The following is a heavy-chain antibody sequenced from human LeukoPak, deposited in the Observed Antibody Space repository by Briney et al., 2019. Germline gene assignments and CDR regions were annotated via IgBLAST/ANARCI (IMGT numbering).Heavy chain of an antibody. CDR2: IGSRGDGT. D-gene: IGHD3-22*01. Sequence: SGGSLRLSCSASGFTSSNYAMHWVRQAPGKTLEYVSAIGSRGDGTYYADSVKGRFTISRDNSKNMLYLQMSSLRDEDTAVYYCVKASSGFYYEYWGQGILVTVSS. CDR1: GFTSSNYA. J-gene: IGHJ4*02. V-gene: IGHV3-64D*09. CDR3: VKASSGFYYEY.